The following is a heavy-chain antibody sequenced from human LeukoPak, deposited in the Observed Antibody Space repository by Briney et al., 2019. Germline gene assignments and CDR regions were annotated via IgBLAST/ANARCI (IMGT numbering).Heavy chain of an antibody. Sequence: GGSLRLSCAASGFTFSSYSMNWVRQAPGKGLEWVSYISSSSSTIYYADSVKGRFTISRDNAKNSLYLQMNGLRAEDTAVYYCARSCGGDCYQMDYYYYMDVWGKGTTVTVSS. V-gene: IGHV3-48*01. CDR2: ISSSSSTI. J-gene: IGHJ6*03. CDR1: GFTFSSYS. D-gene: IGHD2-21*02. CDR3: ARSCGGDCYQMDYYYYMDV.